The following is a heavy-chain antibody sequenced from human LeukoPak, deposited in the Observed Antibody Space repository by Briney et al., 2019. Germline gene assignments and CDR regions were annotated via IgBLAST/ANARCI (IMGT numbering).Heavy chain of an antibody. V-gene: IGHV3-30*02. CDR2: TRYDESQK. CDR3: AKWEGTRQFYFGY. CDR1: GFSFRDFG. J-gene: IGHJ4*02. D-gene: IGHD1-26*01. Sequence: GGSLRLSCAVSGFSFRDFGFHWVRQAPGKGLEWVAVTRYDESQKYYADSVKGRFTISKDNSKNTLYLEMSSLRVEDTAVYYCAKWEGTRQFYFGYWGQGALVTVAS.